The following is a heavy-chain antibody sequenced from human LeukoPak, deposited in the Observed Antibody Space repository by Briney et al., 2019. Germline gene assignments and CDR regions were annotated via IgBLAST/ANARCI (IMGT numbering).Heavy chain of an antibody. CDR2: ISGSGGST. J-gene: IGHJ4*02. V-gene: IGHV3-23*01. CDR3: ATGSGTYYDS. Sequence: GGSLRLSCAASGFTFSSYAMSWVRQAPGKGLEWVSAISGSGGSTYYADSVKGRLTISRDNARNTLYLQMNSLTAEDTAVYYCATGSGTYYDSWGQGTLVTVSS. D-gene: IGHD3-10*01. CDR1: GFTFSSYA.